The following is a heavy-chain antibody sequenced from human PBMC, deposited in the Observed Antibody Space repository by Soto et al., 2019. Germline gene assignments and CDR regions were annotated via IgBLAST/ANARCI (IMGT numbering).Heavy chain of an antibody. CDR1: GGSVSSGVYS. J-gene: IGHJ6*02. CDR2: ISHGGSP. CDR3: ARGHYYYAMDV. V-gene: IGHV4-30-2*01. Sequence: SETLSLTCAVSGGSVSSGVYSWNWIRQPPGQGLEWIGYISHGGSPHYTPSLRSRVSISVDRSTNVISLNLTSMTPADTAVYFCARGHYYYAMDVWGQGTTVTVS.